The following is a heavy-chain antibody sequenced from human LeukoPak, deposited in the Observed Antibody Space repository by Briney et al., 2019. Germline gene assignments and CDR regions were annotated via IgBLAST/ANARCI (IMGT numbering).Heavy chain of an antibody. V-gene: IGHV3-7*01. CDR3: ARAHRKYYYDSSGYSDY. CDR1: GFTFSSYW. Sequence: GGSLRLSCAASGFTFSSYWMSWVRQAPGKGLEWVANIKQDGSEKYYVDSVKGRFTISRDNAKNSLYLQMNSLRAEDTAVYYCARAHRKYYYDSSGYSDYWGQGTLVTVSS. CDR2: IKQDGSEK. J-gene: IGHJ4*02. D-gene: IGHD3-22*01.